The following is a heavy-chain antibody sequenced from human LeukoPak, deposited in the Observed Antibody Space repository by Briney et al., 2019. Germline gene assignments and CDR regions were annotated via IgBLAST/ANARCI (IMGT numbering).Heavy chain of an antibody. CDR3: ARDIAYYDYVWGSYRGPDY. CDR1: GYTFTNYD. Sequence: GASVKVSCKASGYTFTNYDINWVRQATGQGLEWMAWMNPRSGDSRSAQKLQGRVTMTTDTSTSTAYMELRSLRSDDTAVYYCARDIAYYDYVWGSYRGPDYWGQGTLVTASS. J-gene: IGHJ4*02. CDR2: MNPRSGDS. V-gene: IGHV1-8*01. D-gene: IGHD3-16*02.